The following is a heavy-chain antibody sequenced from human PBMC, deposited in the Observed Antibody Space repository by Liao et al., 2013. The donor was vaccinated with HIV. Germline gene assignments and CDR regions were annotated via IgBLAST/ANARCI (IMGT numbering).Heavy chain of an antibody. V-gene: IGHV4-39*07. Sequence: QLQESGPGLVKPSETLSLTCTVFGDSISGGTYYWGWIRQSPGKGLEGLASTHYTGITYYNPPVKSRVTISLDTPKNEFSLKLNSVTAADTAMYFCARGNPRFCSGGTCYSVYDAWGQGNLVTVSS. D-gene: IGHD2-21*01. J-gene: IGHJ5*02. CDR1: GDSISGGTYY. CDR3: ARGNPRFCSGGTCYSVYDA. CDR2: THYTGIT.